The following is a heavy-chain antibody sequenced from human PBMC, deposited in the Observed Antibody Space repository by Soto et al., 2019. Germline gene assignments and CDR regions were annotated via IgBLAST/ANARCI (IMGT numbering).Heavy chain of an antibody. CDR1: GFTFSSYA. CDR3: ARTIEQQLAGGDYGMDV. Sequence: GGSLRLSCAASGFTFSSYAMHWVRQAPGKGLEWVAVISYDGSNKYYADSVKGRFTIPRDNSKNTLYLQMNSLRAEDTAVYYCARTIEQQLAGGDYGMDVWGQGTTVTVSS. CDR2: ISYDGSNK. J-gene: IGHJ6*02. D-gene: IGHD6-13*01. V-gene: IGHV3-30-3*01.